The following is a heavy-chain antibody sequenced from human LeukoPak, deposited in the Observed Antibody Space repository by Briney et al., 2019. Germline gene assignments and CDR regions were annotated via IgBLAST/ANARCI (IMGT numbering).Heavy chain of an antibody. V-gene: IGHV3-74*01. D-gene: IGHD6-19*01. CDR3: ARAGVAVAYFYYFDY. CDR1: GLTFSNYW. J-gene: IGHJ4*02. CDR2: IKSDGRTT. Sequence: GGSLRLSCAASGLTFSNYWMHWVRQAPGKGLVWVSRIKSDGRTTYYADSVKGRFTISRDDAKNTLYLQMNSLRAEDTAVYYCARAGVAVAYFYYFDYWGQGSLVTVSS.